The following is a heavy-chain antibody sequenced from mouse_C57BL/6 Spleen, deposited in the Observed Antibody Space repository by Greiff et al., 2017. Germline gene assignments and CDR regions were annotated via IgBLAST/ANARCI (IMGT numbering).Heavy chain of an antibody. V-gene: IGHV5-17*01. D-gene: IGHD3-3*01. CDR1: GFTFSDYG. J-gene: IGHJ2*01. Sequence: EVMLVESGGGLVKPGGSLKLSCAASGFTFSDYGMHWVRQAPEKGLEWIAYVSSGSSTIYYADTVKGRFTISRDNAKNTLFLQMTSLRSEDTAMYYCARGAGLDNWGQGTTLTVSS. CDR2: VSSGSSTI. CDR3: ARGAGLDN.